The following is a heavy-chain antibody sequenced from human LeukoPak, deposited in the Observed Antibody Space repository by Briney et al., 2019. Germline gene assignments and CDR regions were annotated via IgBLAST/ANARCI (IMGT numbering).Heavy chain of an antibody. CDR2: IYYSGST. D-gene: IGHD3-10*01. J-gene: IGHJ3*02. Sequence: PSETLSLTCTVSGGSISSYYWSWIRQPPGKGLEWIGYIYYSGSTNYNPSLKSRVTISVDTSKNQFSLKLSSVTAADTAVYYCARVISGSGSYYRAFDIWGQGTMVTVSS. V-gene: IGHV4-59*01. CDR3: ARVISGSGSYYRAFDI. CDR1: GGSISSYY.